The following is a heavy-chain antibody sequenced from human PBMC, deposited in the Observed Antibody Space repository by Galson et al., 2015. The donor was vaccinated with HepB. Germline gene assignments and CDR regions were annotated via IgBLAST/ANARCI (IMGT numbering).Heavy chain of an antibody. J-gene: IGHJ4*02. V-gene: IGHV1-69*13. Sequence: SVKVSCKASDGTLSDSAVNWVRQAPGQGLEWMGGIIPMFGTENYSEKFQGRVTITADASTRTAYFELRSLRYDDTSTYYCANTFAAPEYNGDLSSFYYFDNWGPGTLSTVSS. CDR3: ANTFAAPEYNGDLSSFYYFDN. D-gene: IGHD2/OR15-2a*01. CDR2: IIPMFGTE. CDR1: DGTLSDSA.